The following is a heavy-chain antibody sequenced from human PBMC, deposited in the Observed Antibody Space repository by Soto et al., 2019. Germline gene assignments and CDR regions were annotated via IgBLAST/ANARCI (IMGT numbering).Heavy chain of an antibody. D-gene: IGHD1-1*01. CDR1: GGSIRSYY. CDR3: ARAQDDAFDI. V-gene: IGHV4-59*01. Sequence: SETLSLTCTVSGGSIRSYYWNWIRQPPGKGLEWIGYISYSGSTNYDPSLRSRVTTSVDTSRNQFSLKLNSVTAADTAVYYCARAQDDAFDIWGQGTMVTVSS. J-gene: IGHJ3*02. CDR2: ISYSGST.